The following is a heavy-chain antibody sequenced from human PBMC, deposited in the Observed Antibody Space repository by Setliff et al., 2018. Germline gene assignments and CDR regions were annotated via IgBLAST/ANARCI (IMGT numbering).Heavy chain of an antibody. Sequence: GGSLRLSCAASGFTFTTYAMSWVRQAPGKGLEWVSGVSGSGGSTFYADSVKGRFTISRDNSKNTIYLQMDSLRADDTAVYYCARDATYYYDTSGHYSDYFDYWAQGTLVTVSS. D-gene: IGHD3-22*01. CDR3: ARDATYYYDTSGHYSDYFDY. CDR2: VSGSGGST. J-gene: IGHJ4*02. CDR1: GFTFTTYA. V-gene: IGHV3-23*01.